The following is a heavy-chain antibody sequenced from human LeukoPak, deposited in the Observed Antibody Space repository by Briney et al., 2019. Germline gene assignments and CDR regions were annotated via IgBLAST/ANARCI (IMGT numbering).Heavy chain of an antibody. CDR3: ARGDSYYLSPDH. V-gene: IGHV3-23*01. Sequence: PGGSLRLSCAVSGLTFSSHAMSWVRQAPGRGLEWVSGISGSASRTYYADSVKGRFTISRDISKNTLFLQMNSLRADDTAVYYCARGDSYYLSPDHWGQGTLVTVSS. D-gene: IGHD3-22*01. CDR2: ISGSASRT. J-gene: IGHJ4*02. CDR1: GLTFSSHA.